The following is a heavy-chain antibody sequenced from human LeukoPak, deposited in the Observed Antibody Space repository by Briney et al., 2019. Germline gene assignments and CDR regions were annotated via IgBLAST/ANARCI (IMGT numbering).Heavy chain of an antibody. D-gene: IGHD3-16*01. CDR2: INHSGST. CDR3: ASVGVGPFDY. CDR1: GGSFSGYY. V-gene: IGHV4-34*01. J-gene: IGHJ4*02. Sequence: SETLSLTCAVYGGSFSGYYWSWIRKPPGKGLEWIGEINHSGSTNYNPSLKSRVTISVDTSKNQFSLKLSSVTAADTAVYYCASVGVGPFDYWGQGTLVTVSS.